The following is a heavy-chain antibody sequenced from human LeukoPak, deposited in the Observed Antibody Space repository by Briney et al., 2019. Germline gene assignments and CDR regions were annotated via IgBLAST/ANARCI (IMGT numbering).Heavy chain of an antibody. V-gene: IGHV3-48*01. CDR1: GFTFSSYS. D-gene: IGHD3-3*01. Sequence: GGSLRLSCAAAGFTFSSYSKNWVRQAPGKGLEWVSYISSSSTTIYYADSVKGRFTISRDNAKNSLYLQMNSLRAEDTAVFYCARESADFWSDPSHMDVWGKGTTVTVSS. CDR3: ARESADFWSDPSHMDV. J-gene: IGHJ6*03. CDR2: ISSSSTTI.